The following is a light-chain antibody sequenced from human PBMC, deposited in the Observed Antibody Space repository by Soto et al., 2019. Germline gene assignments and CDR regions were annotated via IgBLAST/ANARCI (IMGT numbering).Light chain of an antibody. CDR1: QSVSSSY. J-gene: IGKJ5*01. V-gene: IGKV3D-20*02. CDR2: RAS. Sequence: EIMLSQSPGTLSLSPGESATLSCRASQSVSSSYLAWYQQKPGQAPRLLIFRASNKATGIPDRFSGSGSGTDFTLTISSLEPEDFAVYYCQQRSNWPITFGQGTLPE. CDR3: QQRSNWPIT.